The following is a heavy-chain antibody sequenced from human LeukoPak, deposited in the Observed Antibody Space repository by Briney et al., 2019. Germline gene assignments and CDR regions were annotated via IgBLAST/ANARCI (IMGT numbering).Heavy chain of an antibody. Sequence: GGSLRLSCTASGFTFGDYAMSWVRQAPGKGLEWVGFIRSRAYGGTTEYAASVKGRFTISRDDSKSIAYLQMNSLKTEDTAVYYCTRVLGGGYADAFDIWGQGTMVTVSS. CDR2: IRSRAYGGTT. V-gene: IGHV3-49*04. CDR1: GFTFGDYA. D-gene: IGHD5-12*01. J-gene: IGHJ3*02. CDR3: TRVLGGGYADAFDI.